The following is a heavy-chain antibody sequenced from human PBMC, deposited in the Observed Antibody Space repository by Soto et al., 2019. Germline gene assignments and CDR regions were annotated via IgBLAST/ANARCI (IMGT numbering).Heavy chain of an antibody. D-gene: IGHD3-22*01. CDR3: ARGRGGITMIVVAPPDY. CDR2: IYYSGST. CDR1: GGSISSGDYY. J-gene: IGHJ4*02. V-gene: IGHV4-30-4*01. Sequence: PSETLSLTCTVSGGSISSGDYYWSWIRQPPGKGLEWIGYIYYSGSTYYNPSIKSRVTISVDTSKNQFSLKLSSVTAADTAVYYCARGRGGITMIVVAPPDYWGQGTLVTVSS.